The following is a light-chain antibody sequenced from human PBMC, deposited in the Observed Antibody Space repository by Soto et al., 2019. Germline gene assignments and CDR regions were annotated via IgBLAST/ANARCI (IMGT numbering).Light chain of an antibody. CDR1: QSIDTY. J-gene: IGKJ1*01. CDR3: QQSSRAPRT. CDR2: AAS. Sequence: DIQMTQAPSSLSASVGDRVTITCRASQSIDTYLNWYQQKPGRAPKLLISAASSLQSGVPSRFSGSGSGTDFTLTIRNLQPEDFATYFCQQSSRAPRTFGRGTKVEI. V-gene: IGKV1-39*01.